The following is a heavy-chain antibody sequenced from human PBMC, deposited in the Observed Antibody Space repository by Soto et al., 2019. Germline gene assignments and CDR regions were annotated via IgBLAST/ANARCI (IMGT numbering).Heavy chain of an antibody. CDR1: GYSFTSYR. CDR2: ISASNGNT. Sequence: ALLKVSWKGFGYSFTSYRIRWVRQSPVQGLEWMVWISASNGNTNYAQKLQGRVTMTTDTSTSTAYMELRSLRSDDTAVYYCARESEGYYDSSGYGPLDYWGQGTLVTVSS. CDR3: ARESEGYYDSSGYGPLDY. V-gene: IGHV1-18*01. J-gene: IGHJ4*02. D-gene: IGHD3-22*01.